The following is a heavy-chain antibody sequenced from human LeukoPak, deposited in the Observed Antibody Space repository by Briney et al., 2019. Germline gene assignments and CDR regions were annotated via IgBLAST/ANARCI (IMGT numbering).Heavy chain of an antibody. Sequence: ASVKVSCKASGYTFTSYDINWVRQATGQGLEWMGWMNPNSGNTGYAQKFQGRVTMTRNTSISTAYMELSSLRSENTAVYYCARGDYGDYSSVVRFDPWGQGTLVTVSS. J-gene: IGHJ5*02. CDR3: ARGDYGDYSSVVRFDP. CDR1: GYTFTSYD. CDR2: MNPNSGNT. V-gene: IGHV1-8*01. D-gene: IGHD4-17*01.